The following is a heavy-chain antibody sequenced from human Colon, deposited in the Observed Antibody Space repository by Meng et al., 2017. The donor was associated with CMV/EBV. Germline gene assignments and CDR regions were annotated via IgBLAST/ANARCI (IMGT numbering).Heavy chain of an antibody. Sequence: SETLSLTCAVSGGSVTRSNWWNWVRQPPGKGLEWIGQIFHSGSTNYNPSFKSRVTISADTSKNQFSLKLTSVTAADSAVYYCGQIMAPNVYFGMDVWGQGTTVTVSS. D-gene: IGHD2-8*01. J-gene: IGHJ6*02. CDR1: GGSVTRSNW. CDR2: IFHSGST. V-gene: IGHV4-4*02. CDR3: GQIMAPNVYFGMDV.